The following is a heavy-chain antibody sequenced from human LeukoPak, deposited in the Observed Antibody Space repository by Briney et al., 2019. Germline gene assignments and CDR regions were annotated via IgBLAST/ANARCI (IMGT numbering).Heavy chain of an antibody. J-gene: IGHJ6*03. CDR3: AREGLLWFGELPHYYMDV. D-gene: IGHD3-10*01. Sequence: PSETLSLTCTVSGASISTYYWSWIRQPPGKGLEWIGYIYYTGSTDSNPSLKSRVTISVDTSKNQFSLKLSSVTAADTAVYYCAREGLLWFGELPHYYMDVWGKGTTVTISS. V-gene: IGHV4-59*01. CDR1: GASISTYY. CDR2: IYYTGST.